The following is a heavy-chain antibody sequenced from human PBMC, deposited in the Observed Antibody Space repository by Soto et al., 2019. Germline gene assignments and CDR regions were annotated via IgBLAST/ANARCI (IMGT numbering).Heavy chain of an antibody. J-gene: IGHJ1*01. Sequence: QLQLQESGSGLVKPSQTLSLTCAVSGGSISSGDYSWSWIRQPPGKGLEWIGYIYRNGNTYYNPSFKSRLTISIDSSKNQFSLMLTSMTAADTAVYYCAWGHDANDNWGQGTLVTVSS. D-gene: IGHD5-12*01. CDR2: IYRNGNT. CDR1: GGSISSGDYS. V-gene: IGHV4-30-2*01. CDR3: AWGHDANDN.